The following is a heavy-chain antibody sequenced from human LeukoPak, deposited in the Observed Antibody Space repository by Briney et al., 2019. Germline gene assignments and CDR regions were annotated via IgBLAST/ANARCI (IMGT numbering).Heavy chain of an antibody. CDR1: GLTFSNYW. CDR2: INSDGSST. J-gene: IGHJ4*02. Sequence: GGSLRLSCAASGLTFSNYWMHWVRQTAGKGPVWVSRINSDGSSTSYADSVKGRFTISRDNAKNTLYLQMNSLRAEDTALYYCAKRADYGGNSYDYWGQGTLVTVSS. V-gene: IGHV3-74*01. D-gene: IGHD4-23*01. CDR3: AKRADYGGNSYDY.